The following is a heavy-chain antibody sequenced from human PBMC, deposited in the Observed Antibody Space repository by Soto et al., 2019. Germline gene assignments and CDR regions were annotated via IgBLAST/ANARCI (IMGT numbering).Heavy chain of an antibody. CDR2: INPNSGGT. V-gene: IGHV1-2*04. Sequence: ASVKVSCKASGYTFTGYYMHWVRQAPGQGLEWMGWINPNSGGTNYAQKFQGWVTMTRDTSISTAYMELSRLRSDDTAVYYCARFYDTAYYYYGMDVWGQGTTVTVS. CDR1: GYTFTGYY. J-gene: IGHJ6*02. D-gene: IGHD3-9*01. CDR3: ARFYDTAYYYYGMDV.